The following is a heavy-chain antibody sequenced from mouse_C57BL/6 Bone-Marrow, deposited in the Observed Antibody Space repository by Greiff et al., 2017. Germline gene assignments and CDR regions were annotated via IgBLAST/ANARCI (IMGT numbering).Heavy chain of an antibody. Sequence: EVKLVESGGGLVKPGGSLKLSCAASGFTFSSYAMSWVRQTPEKRLEWVATISDGGSYTYYPDNVKGRFTISRDNAKNNLYLQMSHLKSEDTAMYYCARDTLSYDYAWFAYWGQGTLVTVSA. CDR1: GFTFSSYA. V-gene: IGHV5-4*01. CDR3: ARDTLSYDYAWFAY. CDR2: ISDGGSYT. J-gene: IGHJ3*01. D-gene: IGHD2-4*01.